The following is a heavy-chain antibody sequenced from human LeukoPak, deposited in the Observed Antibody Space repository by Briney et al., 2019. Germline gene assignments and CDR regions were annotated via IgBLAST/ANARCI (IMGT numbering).Heavy chain of an antibody. CDR1: GDSVSSNTAA. CDR2: TFYRSKWYN. J-gene: IGHJ4*02. Sequence: SQTLSLTCAISGDSVSSNTAAWNWIRQSPSRGLEWLGRTFYRSKWYNDYALSVKSRISVNPDTSKNQFSPQLNSVTPEDTAVYYCARGGHWAFDYWGQGTLVTVSS. CDR3: ARGGHWAFDY. D-gene: IGHD7-27*01. V-gene: IGHV6-1*01.